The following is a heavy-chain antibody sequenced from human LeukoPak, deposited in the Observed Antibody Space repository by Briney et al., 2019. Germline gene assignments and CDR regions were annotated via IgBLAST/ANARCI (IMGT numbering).Heavy chain of an antibody. D-gene: IGHD6-6*01. CDR2: IRYDGSNK. V-gene: IGHV3-30*02. CDR1: GFTFSSYG. J-gene: IGHJ4*02. Sequence: PGGSLRLSCAASGFTFSSYGMHWVRQAPGKGLEWVAFIRYDGSNKYYADSVKGRFTISRDNSKNTLYLQMNSLRAEDTAVYYCAKKGEVAARLPDYWGQGTLVTVSP. CDR3: AKKGEVAARLPDY.